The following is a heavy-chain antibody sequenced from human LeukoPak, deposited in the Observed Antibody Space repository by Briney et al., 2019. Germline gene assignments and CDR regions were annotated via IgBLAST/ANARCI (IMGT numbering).Heavy chain of an antibody. CDR3: ARDFAREFSIDY. Sequence: GGSLRLSCAASGFTFSNYNMNWVRQPPGKGLQWVSYISSSSNIIYYADSVKGRFTTSRDNAKNSLFLQMNSLRAEDTAVYYCARDFAREFSIDYWGQGTLVTVSS. CDR2: ISSSSNII. J-gene: IGHJ4*02. D-gene: IGHD3-10*01. V-gene: IGHV3-48*01. CDR1: GFTFSNYN.